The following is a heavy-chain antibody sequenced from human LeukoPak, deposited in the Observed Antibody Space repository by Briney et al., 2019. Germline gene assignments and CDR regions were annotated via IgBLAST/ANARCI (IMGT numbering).Heavy chain of an antibody. CDR3: GRHGYSTGPTDY. Sequence: SETLSLTCAVSGYSISNTYYWGWIRQPPGKGLQWIGSTHHSGSTYYTPSLKSRVTISVDTSKNQFSLNLNSVTAADTAMYYCGRHGYSTGPTDYWGQGTLVTVSS. CDR2: THHSGST. D-gene: IGHD2-8*02. CDR1: GYSISNTYY. V-gene: IGHV4-38-2*01. J-gene: IGHJ4*02.